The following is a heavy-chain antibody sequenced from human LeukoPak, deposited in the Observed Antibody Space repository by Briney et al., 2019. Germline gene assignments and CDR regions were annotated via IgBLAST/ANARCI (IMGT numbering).Heavy chain of an antibody. J-gene: IGHJ4*02. D-gene: IGHD4-17*01. V-gene: IGHV3-7*03. Sequence: PGGSLRLSCEASGFSFSNYWMTWVRQAPGKGLEWVADINQNGGQSYYVDSVKGRFTLSRDNAKNSLFLQLNSLRAEDTAVYYCARGLDYGDYFDYWGQGTLVTVSS. CDR1: GFSFSNYW. CDR2: INQNGGQS. CDR3: ARGLDYGDYFDY.